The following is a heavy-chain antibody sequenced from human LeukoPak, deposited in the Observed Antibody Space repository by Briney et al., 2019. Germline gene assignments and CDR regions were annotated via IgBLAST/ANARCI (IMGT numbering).Heavy chain of an antibody. Sequence: SETLSLTCTVSGGSTSSYYWSWIRQPAGKGLEWIGGIYTSGSTNYNPSLKSRVTMSVDTSKNQFSLKLSSVTAADTAVYYCARDPHYRDYVDSFDIWGQGTMVTVSS. CDR3: ARDPHYRDYVDSFDI. CDR2: IYTSGST. CDR1: GGSTSSYY. J-gene: IGHJ3*02. D-gene: IGHD4-17*01. V-gene: IGHV4-4*07.